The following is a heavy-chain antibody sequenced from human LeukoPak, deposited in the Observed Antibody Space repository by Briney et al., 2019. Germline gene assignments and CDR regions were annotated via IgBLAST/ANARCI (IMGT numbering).Heavy chain of an antibody. CDR3: ARDSGGYSYGEFDY. CDR1: GYTFTSYG. V-gene: IGHV1-18*01. Sequence: ASVKVSCKASGYTFTSYGISRVRQAPGQGLEWMGWISAYNGNTNYAQKLQGRVTMTTDTSTSTAYMELRSLRSDDTAVYYCARDSGGYSYGEFDYWGQGTLVTVSS. D-gene: IGHD5-18*01. J-gene: IGHJ4*02. CDR2: ISAYNGNT.